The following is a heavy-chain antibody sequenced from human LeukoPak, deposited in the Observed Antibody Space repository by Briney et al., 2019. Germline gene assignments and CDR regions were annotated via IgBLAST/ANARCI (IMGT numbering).Heavy chain of an antibody. V-gene: IGHV1-2*02. CDR2: INPNSGGT. Sequence: ASVTVSFTASVYTFTGYYMHWVRQAPGQGLEWMGWINPNSGGTHFAQKFQDRVTITRDTSNSTGYMELSRLTSDDTAVYYCASGSALDGSSGWPTHYYWGQGTLVTVSS. D-gene: IGHD6-19*01. CDR1: VYTFTGYY. CDR3: ASGSALDGSSGWPTHYY. J-gene: IGHJ4*02.